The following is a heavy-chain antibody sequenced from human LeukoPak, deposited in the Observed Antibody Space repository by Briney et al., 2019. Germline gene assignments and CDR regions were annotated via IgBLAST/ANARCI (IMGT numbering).Heavy chain of an antibody. V-gene: IGHV4-39*01. J-gene: IGHJ6*02. CDR3: ARTYGYYYYGMDV. Sequence: PSETLSLTCTVSGGXISSSSYYWGWIRQPPGKGLEWIGSIYYSGSTYYNPSLKSRVTISVDTSKNQFSLKLSSVTAADTAVYYCARTYGYYYYGMDVWGQGTTVTVSS. D-gene: IGHD4-17*01. CDR2: IYYSGST. CDR1: GGXISSSSYY.